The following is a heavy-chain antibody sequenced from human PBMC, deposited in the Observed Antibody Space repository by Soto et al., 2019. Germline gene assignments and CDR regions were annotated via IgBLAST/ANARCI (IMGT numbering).Heavy chain of an antibody. CDR3: ARTPQAHSVRYQLTKHYFDY. D-gene: IGHD2-2*01. V-gene: IGHV4-31*03. CDR1: GGSISSGGYY. CDR2: IYYSGST. J-gene: IGHJ4*02. Sequence: LSLTCTVSGGSISSGGYYWSWIRQHPGKGLEWIGYIYYSGSTYYNPSLKSRVTISVDTSKNQFSLKLSSVTAADTAVYYCARTPQAHSVRYQLTKHYFDYWAQGTMVPVSA.